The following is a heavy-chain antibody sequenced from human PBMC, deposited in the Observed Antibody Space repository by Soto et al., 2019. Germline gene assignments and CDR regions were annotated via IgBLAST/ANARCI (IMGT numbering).Heavy chain of an antibody. V-gene: IGHV4-59*08. D-gene: IGHD5-18*01. CDR1: GECRSRWY. CDR3: ARRYSYGHFDY. CDR2: IYHSGST. J-gene: IGHJ4*02. Sequence: SETRSLACRVWGECRSRWYSTRIRQPPGTGLQWIGSIYHSGSTNYNPSLKSRVTISVDTSKNQFSLKLSSVTAADTAVYYCARRYSYGHFDYWGQGTLVTSPQ.